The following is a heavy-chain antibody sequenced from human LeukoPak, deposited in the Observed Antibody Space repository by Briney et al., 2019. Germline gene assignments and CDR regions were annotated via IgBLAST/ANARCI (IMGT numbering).Heavy chain of an antibody. CDR1: GGTFSSYA. CDR2: IIPIFGTA. J-gene: IGHJ4*02. Sequence: SVKVSCKASGGTFSSYAISWVRQAPGQGLEWMGGIIPIFGTANYAQKFQGRVTITADESTSTAYMELSSLRSEDTAVYYCASCYATPNYYDSSGYCTFDYWGQGTPVTVSS. V-gene: IGHV1-69*13. CDR3: ASCYATPNYYDSSGYCTFDY. D-gene: IGHD3-22*01.